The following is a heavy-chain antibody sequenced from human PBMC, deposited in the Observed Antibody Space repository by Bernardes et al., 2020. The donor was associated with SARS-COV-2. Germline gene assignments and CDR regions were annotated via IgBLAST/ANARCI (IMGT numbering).Heavy chain of an antibody. CDR3: VRRTGYSYGLGIEN. V-gene: IGHV2-5*02. J-gene: IGHJ4*02. CDR1: GFSLSTSGVG. Sequence: SGPTLVKPTQTLTLTCTFSGFSLSTSGVGVGWIRQPPGKAPEWLALIYWDDDKRYSPSLTSRLTITKDTSKNQVVLTMTNMDPVDTATYYCVRRTGYSYGLGIENWGQGTLVTVSS. D-gene: IGHD3-10*01. CDR2: IYWDDDK.